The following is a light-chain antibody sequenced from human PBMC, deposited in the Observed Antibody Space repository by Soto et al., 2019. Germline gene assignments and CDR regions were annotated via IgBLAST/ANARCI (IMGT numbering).Light chain of an antibody. V-gene: IGKV3-20*01. CDR1: QSVTSTY. CDR3: QQYGSSHT. CDR2: GAS. J-gene: IGKJ5*01. Sequence: EIVRTQYQATLSVAAGERSTRSFRASQSVTSTYLAWYQQKPGQAPRLLIYGASSRAIGIPDRFSGSVSGSDFILTINRLEPEDFAVYYCQQYGSSHTFGQGTRLEI.